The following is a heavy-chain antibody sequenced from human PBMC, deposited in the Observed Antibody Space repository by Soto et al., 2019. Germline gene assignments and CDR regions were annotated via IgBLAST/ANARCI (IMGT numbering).Heavy chain of an antibody. D-gene: IGHD3-22*01. Sequence: SETLSLTCSVSGYLISNGYYWGWIRQTPGKGLEWLGSIDYSGRTYYNPSLKSRVSTSVDLSKNQFSLNLRSVTAADTAVYFCVRDLSSGYESYYFDYWGQGTRVTFDS. CDR2: IDYSGRT. CDR3: VRDLSSGYESYYFDY. V-gene: IGHV4-38-2*02. J-gene: IGHJ4*02. CDR1: GYLISNGYY.